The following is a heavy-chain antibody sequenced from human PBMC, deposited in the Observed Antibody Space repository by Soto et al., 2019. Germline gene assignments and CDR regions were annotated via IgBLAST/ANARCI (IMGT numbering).Heavy chain of an antibody. CDR2: ISYDGGLQ. V-gene: IGHV3-30*03. J-gene: IGHJ4*02. Sequence: AQLVESGGGMVQPGRSLRLSCAASGFTFSSYGRHWVRQAPGTGQEWVAVISYDGGLQHYADSVKGRFTISRDNSKNMVLLQMNSLRAEDTAVYYCVSDRGYGHASVPYSWGQGTLVSVSS. CDR1: GFTFSSYG. D-gene: IGHD5-18*01. CDR3: VSDRGYGHASVPYS.